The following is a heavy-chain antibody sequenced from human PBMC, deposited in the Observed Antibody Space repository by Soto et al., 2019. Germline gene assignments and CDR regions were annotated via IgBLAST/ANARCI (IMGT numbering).Heavy chain of an antibody. V-gene: IGHV3-74*01. CDR1: GFTFSNDW. CDR3: ARERTSKVGMDV. J-gene: IGHJ6*02. Sequence: QPGGSLRLSCAASGFTFSNDWMNWVRQGPGKGLEWVSRIISGGTRVTYADSVKGRFTIARDNAKNTLYLEMHSLTAEDTAVYYCARERTSKVGMDVWGQGTPVTVSS. CDR2: IISGGTRV.